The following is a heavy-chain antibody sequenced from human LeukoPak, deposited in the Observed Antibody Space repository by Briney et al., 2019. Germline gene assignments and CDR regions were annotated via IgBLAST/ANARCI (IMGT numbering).Heavy chain of an antibody. CDR1: GGSISSGSYY. CDR3: AREGSMYYYDSSGYLGY. Sequence: PSQTLSLTCIVSGGSISSGSYYWSWIRQPAGKGLEWIGCIYTSGSTNYKPSLKSRVTISVDTSKNQFSLKLSSVTAADTAVYYCAREGSMYYYDSSGYLGYWGQGTLVTVSS. D-gene: IGHD3-22*01. V-gene: IGHV4-61*02. J-gene: IGHJ4*02. CDR2: IYTSGST.